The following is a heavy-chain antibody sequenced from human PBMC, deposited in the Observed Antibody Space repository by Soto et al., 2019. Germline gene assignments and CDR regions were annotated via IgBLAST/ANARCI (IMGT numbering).Heavy chain of an antibody. CDR3: ARQYCSSTSCYAEALGFDY. D-gene: IGHD2-2*01. Sequence: GGSLRLSCAASGFTFSSYAMHWVRQAPGKGLEWVAVISYDGSNKYYADSVKGRFTISRDNSKNTLYLQMNSLRAEDTAVYYCARQYCSSTSCYAEALGFDYWGQGTLVTVSS. V-gene: IGHV3-30-3*01. CDR1: GFTFSSYA. CDR2: ISYDGSNK. J-gene: IGHJ4*02.